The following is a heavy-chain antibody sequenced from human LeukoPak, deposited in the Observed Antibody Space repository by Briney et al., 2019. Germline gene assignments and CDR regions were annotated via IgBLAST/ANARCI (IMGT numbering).Heavy chain of an antibody. J-gene: IGHJ4*02. D-gene: IGHD4-11*01. CDR2: IKGDGSEK. Sequence: PGGSLRLSCAASGFTFSSYWMCWVRQAPGKGLEWVANIKGDGSEKYYVDSVKGRFIISRDNTKKSLYLQMNSVTAEDTGLYYCATDADYKWDYWGQGILVTVSS. CDR1: GFTFSSYW. V-gene: IGHV3-7*01. CDR3: ATDADYKWDY.